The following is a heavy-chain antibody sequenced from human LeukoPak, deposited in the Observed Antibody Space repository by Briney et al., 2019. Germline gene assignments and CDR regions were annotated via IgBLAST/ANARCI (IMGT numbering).Heavy chain of an antibody. CDR3: ARLRAGDYFDY. CDR2: IKEDGSEK. CDR1: GFTFSRFW. J-gene: IGHJ4*02. Sequence: PGGSLRLSCAASGFTFSRFWMSWARQAPGKGLEWVANIKEDGSEKYYVDSVKGRLTISRDTAKSSLYLQMNSLRAEDTAVYYCARLRAGDYFDYWGQGTLVTVSS. V-gene: IGHV3-7*04. D-gene: IGHD6-19*01.